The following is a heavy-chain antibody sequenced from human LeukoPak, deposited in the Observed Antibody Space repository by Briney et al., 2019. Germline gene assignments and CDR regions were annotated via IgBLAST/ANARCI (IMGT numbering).Heavy chain of an antibody. J-gene: IGHJ6*02. CDR3: ARRGSWSYYYAMDV. CDR2: IRHSGST. CDR1: GGSFSGYY. V-gene: IGHV4-34*01. D-gene: IGHD6-13*01. Sequence: SGTLSLTCAVYGGSFSGYYWSWIRQPPGKGLEWIGEIRHSGSTNYNPSLKSRVTMSVDTSKNQFSLKLSSVTAADTAVYYCARRGSWSYYYAMDVWGQGTTVAVSS.